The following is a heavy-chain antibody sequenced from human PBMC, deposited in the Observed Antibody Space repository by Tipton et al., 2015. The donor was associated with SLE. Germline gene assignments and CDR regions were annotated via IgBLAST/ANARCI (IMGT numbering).Heavy chain of an antibody. CDR2: IYHDGST. CDR1: GDSISGGKYH. V-gene: IGHV4-39*07. CDR3: ARHRGYFTVSDYIDY. D-gene: IGHD2-8*01. J-gene: IGHJ4*02. Sequence: TLSLTCTVSGDSISGGKYHWSWVRQPPGKGLEWIANIYHDGSTYYNPSLKSRVTISVDTSKNQFSLKLTSVTAADTAVFYCARHRGYFTVSDYIDYWGQGTLVTVSS.